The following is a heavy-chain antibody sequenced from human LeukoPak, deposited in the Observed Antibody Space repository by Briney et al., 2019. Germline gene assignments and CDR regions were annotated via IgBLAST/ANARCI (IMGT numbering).Heavy chain of an antibody. J-gene: IGHJ5*02. Sequence: GASVKVSCKASGYTFTSYDINWVRQATGQGLEWMGWMNPNSGNTGYAQKFQGRVTMTRNTSISTAYMELSSLRSEDTAVYYCARAGGMIWSGYYSSASVKNWFDPWGQGTLVTVSS. D-gene: IGHD3-3*01. CDR1: GYTFTSYD. CDR2: MNPNSGNT. V-gene: IGHV1-8*01. CDR3: ARAGGMIWSGYYSSASVKNWFDP.